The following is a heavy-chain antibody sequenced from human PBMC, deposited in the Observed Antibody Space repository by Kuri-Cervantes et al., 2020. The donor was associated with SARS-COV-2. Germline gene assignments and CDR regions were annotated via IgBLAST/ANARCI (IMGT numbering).Heavy chain of an antibody. J-gene: IGHJ4*02. V-gene: IGHV3-43D*03. CDR3: AKFPLIVVVPAAHFDY. Sequence: GGSLRLSCAASGFTLDDYGMYWVRQPPGKGPEWVSCITWDGYNTFYADSVKGRFTMSRDSSKNSLYLQMNSLRAEDTAVYYCAKFPLIVVVPAAHFDYWGQGTLVTVSS. CDR1: GFTLDDYG. D-gene: IGHD2-2*01. CDR2: ITWDGYNT.